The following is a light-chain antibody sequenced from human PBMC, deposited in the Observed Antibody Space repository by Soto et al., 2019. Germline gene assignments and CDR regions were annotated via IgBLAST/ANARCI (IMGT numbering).Light chain of an antibody. Sequence: DVVMTQSPLSLPVTLGQPASISCRSSQSLVYSDGNTYLNWFQQRPGQSPRRLIYKVSNRDSGVPDRFSGRGSGTDFTLKISRVEADDVGVYYCKQGTHWPPYTFGQGTKLEIK. CDR2: KVS. CDR1: QSLVYSDGNTY. V-gene: IGKV2-30*01. CDR3: KQGTHWPPYT. J-gene: IGKJ2*01.